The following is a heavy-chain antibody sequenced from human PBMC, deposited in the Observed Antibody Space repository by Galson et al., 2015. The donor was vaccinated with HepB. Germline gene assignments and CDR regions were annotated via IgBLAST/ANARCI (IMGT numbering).Heavy chain of an antibody. D-gene: IGHD2-21*01. V-gene: IGHV7-4-1*02. CDR2: INTINGNP. CDR3: ARDLGPMWGFLRLPFDS. J-gene: IGHJ4*02. Sequence: SVKVSCKASGNSFNYYAINWVRQAPGQGLEWMGWINTINGNPTYAQDFAGRFVFSLDTSVSTTFLQISGLKTEDTAVYYCARDLGPMWGFLRLPFDSWGQGTLVTVSS. CDR1: GNSFNYYA.